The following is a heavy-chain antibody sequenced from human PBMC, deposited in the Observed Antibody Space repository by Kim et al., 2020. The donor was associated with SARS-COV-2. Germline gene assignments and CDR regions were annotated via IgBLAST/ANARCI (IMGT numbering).Heavy chain of an antibody. CDR1: GGSFSGYY. V-gene: IGHV4-34*01. Sequence: SETLSLTCAVYGGSFSGYYWSWIRQPPVKGLEWIGEINHSGSPNYNPSLKSRVTISVDTSKNQFSLKLSSVTAADTAVYYCARGGVYSNYRTRYYYGMDVWGQGTTVTVSS. J-gene: IGHJ6*02. D-gene: IGHD4-4*01. CDR3: ARGGVYSNYRTRYYYGMDV. CDR2: INHSGSP.